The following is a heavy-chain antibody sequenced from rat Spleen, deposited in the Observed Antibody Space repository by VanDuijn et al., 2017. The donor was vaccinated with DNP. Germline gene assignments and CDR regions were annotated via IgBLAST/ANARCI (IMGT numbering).Heavy chain of an antibody. J-gene: IGHJ1*01. Sequence: EVQLVESGGGLVQPGRSLKLSCAASGFTFSGYFMAWVRQAPTKGLEWVASISYDGGDTYYPDYVKGRFTVARDNPKSSLYLQMDSLRSEDTATYYCTTWNTNHWYFDFWGPGTMVTVSS. V-gene: IGHV5-20*01. CDR3: TTWNTNHWYFDF. CDR1: GFTFSGYF. D-gene: IGHD3-4*01. CDR2: ISYDGGDT.